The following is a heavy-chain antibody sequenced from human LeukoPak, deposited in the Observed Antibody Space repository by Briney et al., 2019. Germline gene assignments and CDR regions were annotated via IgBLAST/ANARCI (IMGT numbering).Heavy chain of an antibody. Sequence: GRSLRLSCAASGFTFSSLSMSWVRQAPGRGLEWVANIKQDGREKYYVDSVKGRFTISRDNAKNSLYLQMNSLRAEDTAVYYCARVEWELLHDYWGQGTLVTVSS. CDR3: ARVEWELLHDY. V-gene: IGHV3-7*01. CDR1: GFTFSSLS. J-gene: IGHJ4*02. D-gene: IGHD1-26*01. CDR2: IKQDGREK.